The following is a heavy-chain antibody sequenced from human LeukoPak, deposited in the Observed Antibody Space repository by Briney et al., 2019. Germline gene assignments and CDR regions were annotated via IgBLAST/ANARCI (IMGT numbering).Heavy chain of an antibody. Sequence: TSETLSLTCTVSGGSISSYYWSWIRQPPGKGVKWIGYIYYSGSTNYNPCLKSRVTISVDTSKNQFSLKLSSVTAADTAVYYCARDRRWGLHAFDIWGQGTMVTVSS. CDR2: IYYSGST. D-gene: IGHD2-15*01. V-gene: IGHV4-59*01. J-gene: IGHJ3*02. CDR3: ARDRRWGLHAFDI. CDR1: GGSISSYY.